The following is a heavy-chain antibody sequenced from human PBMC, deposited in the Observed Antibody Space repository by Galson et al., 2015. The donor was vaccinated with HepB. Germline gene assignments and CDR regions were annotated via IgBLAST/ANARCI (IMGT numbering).Heavy chain of an antibody. V-gene: IGHV1-18*01. Sequence: SVKVSCKASGYTFTRYGISWVRQAPGQGLEWMGWISVYNGNTNYARKFQGRVTMTTDTSTSTAYMELRSLRSDDTAVYYCARVYYYDSSDAFDIWGQGTMVTVSS. CDR2: ISVYNGNT. CDR1: GYTFTRYG. J-gene: IGHJ3*02. CDR3: ARVYYYDSSDAFDI. D-gene: IGHD3-22*01.